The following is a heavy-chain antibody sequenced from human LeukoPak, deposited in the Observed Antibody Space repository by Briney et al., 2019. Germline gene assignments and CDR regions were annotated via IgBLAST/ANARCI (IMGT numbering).Heavy chain of an antibody. J-gene: IGHJ6*03. CDR1: GFTFSSYW. CDR2: ISSDGSST. V-gene: IGHV3-74*01. D-gene: IGHD3-10*01. CDR3: AYGSGREGYMDV. Sequence: GGSLRLSYAASGFTFSSYWMHWVRQGPGKGLVWVSCISSDGSSTNYAASVKSRFTISRDNAKNTLYLQMNSLRAEDTAVYYCAYGSGREGYMDVWGKGTTVTVSS.